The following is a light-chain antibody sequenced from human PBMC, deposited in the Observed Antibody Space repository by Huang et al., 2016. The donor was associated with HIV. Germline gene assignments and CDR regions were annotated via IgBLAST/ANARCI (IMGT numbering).Light chain of an antibody. Sequence: EIVMTQSPATLSVSPGERATLSCRASQSVNSNLAWYQQKPGQAPRLLIYGASTRATGIPARFSGSESGTEFTLTISSLQSEDFAVYYCQQYNNWPQLTFGRGTKVEIK. J-gene: IGKJ4*01. CDR3: QQYNNWPQLT. CDR1: QSVNSN. CDR2: GAS. V-gene: IGKV3-15*01.